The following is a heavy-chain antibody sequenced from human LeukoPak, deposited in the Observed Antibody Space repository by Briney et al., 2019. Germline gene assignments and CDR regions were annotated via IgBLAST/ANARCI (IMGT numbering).Heavy chain of an antibody. V-gene: IGHV1-2*02. CDR1: GYTFTGYY. D-gene: IGHD3-3*01. Sequence: ASVKVSCKASGYTFTGYYMHWVRQAPGQGLEWMGWINPNSGGTNYAQKFQGRVTITADKSTSTAYMELSSLRSEDTAVYYCARGPIFGVAMYYFDYWGQGTLVTVSS. CDR3: ARGPIFGVAMYYFDY. CDR2: INPNSGGT. J-gene: IGHJ4*02.